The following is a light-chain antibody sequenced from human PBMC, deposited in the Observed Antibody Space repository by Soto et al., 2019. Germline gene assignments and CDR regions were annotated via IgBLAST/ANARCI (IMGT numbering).Light chain of an antibody. V-gene: IGLV1-44*01. J-gene: IGLJ2*01. Sequence: QSVLTQPPSASGAPGQRVTISCSGSSSNIGSNPVNWYQHLPGTAPKLLIYRNNRRRSGVPDRFSGSKSGTSGSLAISVLQSEDEDDYYCLAWDVGLYGPVLGGGTKLTVL. CDR1: SSNIGSNP. CDR2: RNN. CDR3: LAWDVGLYGPV.